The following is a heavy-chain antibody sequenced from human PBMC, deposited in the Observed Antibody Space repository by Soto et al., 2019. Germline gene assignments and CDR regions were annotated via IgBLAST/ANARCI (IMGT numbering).Heavy chain of an antibody. Sequence: QVQLVESGGGLVKPGGSLRLSCVASGFTFSDYFMSWIRQAPGKGLEWLAYISSSGETIYYADSVKGRFTISRDNAKNSLYVQMNSLRDEDTAVYYCARRAVAVVYFDSWGQGTPVTVSS. CDR1: GFTFSDYF. CDR3: ARRAVAVVYFDS. CDR2: ISSSGETI. V-gene: IGHV3-11*01. J-gene: IGHJ4*02. D-gene: IGHD2-15*01.